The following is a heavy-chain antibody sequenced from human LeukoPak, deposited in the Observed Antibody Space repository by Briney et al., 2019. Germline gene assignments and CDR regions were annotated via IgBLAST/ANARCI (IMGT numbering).Heavy chain of an antibody. CDR1: GGSLSGYY. CDR3: ARTVVTTTSAFDI. J-gene: IGHJ3*02. Sequence: SETLSLTCAVYGGSLSGYYWSWIRQPPGKGLEWIGEINHSGSTNYNPSLKSRVTISVDTSKNQFSLKVSSVTAADTALYYCARTVVTTTSAFDIWGQGTMVTVSS. V-gene: IGHV4-34*01. D-gene: IGHD2-21*02. CDR2: INHSGST.